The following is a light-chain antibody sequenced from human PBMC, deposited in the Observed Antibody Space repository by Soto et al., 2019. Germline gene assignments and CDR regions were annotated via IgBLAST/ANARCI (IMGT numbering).Light chain of an antibody. CDR1: QSVSSSY. CDR3: QQYGSSRK. CDR2: GAS. Sequence: VLERGASTVSLTLGRAASIDSMASQSVSSSYLAWYQQKPGQAPRLLIYGASSRATGIPDRFIGSGSGTDFTLTISSLEPEYVAAYYWQQYGSSRKFGQGTKLDIK. V-gene: IGKV3-20*01. J-gene: IGKJ1*01.